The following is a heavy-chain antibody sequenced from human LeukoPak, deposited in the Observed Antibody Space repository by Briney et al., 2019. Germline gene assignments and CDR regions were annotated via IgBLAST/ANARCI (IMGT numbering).Heavy chain of an antibody. CDR3: ARDVVSYRPAADYYYMDV. D-gene: IGHD2-2*01. Sequence: SETLSLTCTVSGGSISSGGYYWGWIRQPPGKGLEWIGYIYHSGSTYYNPSLKSRVTISVDRSKNQFSLKLSSVTAADTAVYYCARDVVSYRPAADYYYMDVWGKGTTVTVSS. CDR2: IYHSGST. J-gene: IGHJ6*03. V-gene: IGHV4-30-2*01. CDR1: GGSISSGGYY.